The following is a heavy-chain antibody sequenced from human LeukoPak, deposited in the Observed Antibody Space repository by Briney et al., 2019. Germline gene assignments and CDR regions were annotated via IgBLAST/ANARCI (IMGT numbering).Heavy chain of an antibody. V-gene: IGHV1-24*01. D-gene: IGHD3-22*01. CDR3: ATDRRSGPGYYDSSGYYNWFDP. CDR2: FDPEDGET. Sequence: GASVKVSFKVSGYTLTELSMHWVRQAPGKGLEWMGGFDPEDGETIYAQKFQGRVTMTEDTSTDTAYMELSSLRSEDTAVYYCATDRRSGPGYYDSSGYYNWFDPWGQGTLVTVSS. J-gene: IGHJ5*02. CDR1: GYTLTELS.